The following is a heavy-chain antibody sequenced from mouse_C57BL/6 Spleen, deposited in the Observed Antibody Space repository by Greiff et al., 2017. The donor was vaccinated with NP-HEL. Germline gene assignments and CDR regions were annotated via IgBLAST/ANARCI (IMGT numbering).Heavy chain of an antibody. Sequence: VQLQQSGAELVRPGASVTLSCKASGYTFTDYEMHWVKQTPVHGLEWIGAIDPETGGTAYNQKFKGKAILTADKSSSTAYMELRSLTSEDSAVYYCTRYGSGWFAYWGQGTLVTVSA. CDR2: IDPETGGT. CDR1: GYTFTDYE. D-gene: IGHD3-2*02. J-gene: IGHJ3*01. V-gene: IGHV1-15*01. CDR3: TRYGSGWFAY.